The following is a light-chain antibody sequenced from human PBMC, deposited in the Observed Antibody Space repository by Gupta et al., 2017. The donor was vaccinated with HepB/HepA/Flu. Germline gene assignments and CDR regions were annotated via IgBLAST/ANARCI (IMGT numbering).Light chain of an antibody. CDR3: AAWDDSLSGSYV. Sequence: QSVLTQPPSASGTPGQRVAISCSGSSSNIGSNYVYWYKQLPGTAPKLLIYRNNQRPSGVPDRFSGSKSGTSASLAFSGLRSEDEADYYCAAWDDSLSGSYVFGTGTKVTVL. J-gene: IGLJ1*01. CDR1: SSNIGSNY. V-gene: IGLV1-47*01. CDR2: RNN.